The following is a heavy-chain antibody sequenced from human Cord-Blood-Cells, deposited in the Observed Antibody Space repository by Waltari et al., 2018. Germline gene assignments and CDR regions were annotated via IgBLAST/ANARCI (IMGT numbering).Heavy chain of an antibody. V-gene: IGHV4-31*03. CDR3: ARGSEGTGDDAFDI. Sequence: QVQLQESGPGLVKPSQTLSLTCTVSGGSISSGGYYWSWIRQHPGKGLEWIGYIYYSGRTYYDPALKSRVTISVDTSKNQFSLKLSSVTAADTAVYYCARGSEGTGDDAFDIWGQGTMVTVSA. D-gene: IGHD7-27*01. J-gene: IGHJ3*02. CDR1: GGSISSGGYY. CDR2: IYYSGRT.